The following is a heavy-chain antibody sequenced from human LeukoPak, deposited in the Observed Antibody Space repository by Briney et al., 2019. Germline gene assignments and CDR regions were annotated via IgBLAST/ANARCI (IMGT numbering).Heavy chain of an antibody. CDR2: ISGIGGRT. CDR1: GFTLSSYS. Sequence: GGSMRLSSAAYGFTLSSYSMSWVRHAPGRGLEWVSAISGIGGRTYYADSVKGRFHISRDNTKNTLDRQMNSRRSEDTAVHYCASQRFFFDYWGQGNLVTVSS. J-gene: IGHJ4*02. V-gene: IGHV3-23*01. D-gene: IGHD3-3*01. CDR3: ASQRFFFDY.